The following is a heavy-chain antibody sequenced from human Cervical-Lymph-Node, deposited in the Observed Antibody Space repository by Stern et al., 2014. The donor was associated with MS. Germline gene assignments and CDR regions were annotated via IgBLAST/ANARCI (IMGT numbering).Heavy chain of an antibody. CDR3: ARHQEYQLVGGNFSYGMDV. V-gene: IGHV3-11*01. J-gene: IGHJ6*02. Sequence: VQLVESVGGLVKPGGSLRLSCAASGFTFSDLYMSWIRQAPGKGLEYVSFISSRGTIIFYADSVQGRVTVSRDNTKNSLFLQMNSLRAEDTAVYYCARHQEYQLVGGNFSYGMDVWGQGTTVTVS. CDR2: ISSRGTII. D-gene: IGHD2-2*01. CDR1: GFTFSDLY.